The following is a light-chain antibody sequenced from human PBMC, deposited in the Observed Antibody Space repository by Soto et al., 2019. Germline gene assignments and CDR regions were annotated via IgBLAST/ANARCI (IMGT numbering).Light chain of an antibody. CDR2: GAS. CDR3: QQRSNWPPS. V-gene: IGKV3D-20*02. J-gene: IGKJ5*01. CDR1: QSVSSSY. Sequence: EIVLTQSPGTLSLSPGERATLSCRASQSVSSSYLAWYQQKPGQAPRLLIYGASSRATGIPDRFSGSGSGTDFTLTISRLEPEDFAVYYCQQRSNWPPSLGQGTRLEIK.